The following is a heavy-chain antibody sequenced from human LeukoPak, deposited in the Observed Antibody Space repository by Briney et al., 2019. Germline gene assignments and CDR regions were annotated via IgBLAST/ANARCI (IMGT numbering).Heavy chain of an antibody. CDR2: INPSGGST. D-gene: IGHD1-14*01. CDR1: GYTFTSYY. Sequence: ASVKVSSAASGYTFTSYYMHWVRQAPGQGLEWMGIINPSGGSTSYAQKFQGRVTMTRDTSTSTVYMELSSLRSEDTAVYYCARASRSRNTFDFWGQGTMVTASS. V-gene: IGHV1-46*01. J-gene: IGHJ3*01. CDR3: ARASRSRNTFDF.